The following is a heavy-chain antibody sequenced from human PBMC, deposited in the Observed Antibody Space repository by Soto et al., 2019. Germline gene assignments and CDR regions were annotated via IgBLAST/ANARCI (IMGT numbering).Heavy chain of an antibody. CDR1: GFTFSRYA. V-gene: IGHV3-23*01. Sequence: GGSLRLSCAASGFTFSRYALSWVRQAPGKGLEWVSAISGSDGITTNYADSVKGRFTISRDNAKNTLYLQMNSLRAEDTAVYYCARDRLYMDVWGQGTTVTVSS. J-gene: IGHJ6*02. D-gene: IGHD2-15*01. CDR3: ARDRLYMDV. CDR2: ISGSDGITT.